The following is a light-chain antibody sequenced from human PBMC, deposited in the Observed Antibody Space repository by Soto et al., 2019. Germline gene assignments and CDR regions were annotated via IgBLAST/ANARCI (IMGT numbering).Light chain of an antibody. CDR1: SSDVGGYNY. Sequence: SARTRPASVSGSPGQSITISCTGTSSDVGGYNYVSWYQQHPGKAPKLMIYEVSNRPSGVSNRFSGSKSGNTASLTISGLQAEDEADYYCSSYTSSSTWVFGGGTKVTVL. CDR2: EVS. CDR3: SSYTSSSTWV. V-gene: IGLV2-14*01. J-gene: IGLJ3*02.